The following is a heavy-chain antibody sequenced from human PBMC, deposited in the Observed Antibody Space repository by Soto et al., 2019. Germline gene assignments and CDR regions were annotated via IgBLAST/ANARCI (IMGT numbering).Heavy chain of an antibody. D-gene: IGHD5-12*01. J-gene: IGHJ4*02. CDR2: IIPIFGTA. V-gene: IGHV1-69*13. CDR3: AGNARRDGYNYNY. CDR1: GGTFSSYA. Sequence: GASVKVSCKASGGTFSSYAISWVRQAPGQGLEWMGGIIPIFGTANYAQKFQGRVTITADESTSTAYMELSSLRSEDTAVYYCAGNARRDGYNYNYWGQGTLVTVSS.